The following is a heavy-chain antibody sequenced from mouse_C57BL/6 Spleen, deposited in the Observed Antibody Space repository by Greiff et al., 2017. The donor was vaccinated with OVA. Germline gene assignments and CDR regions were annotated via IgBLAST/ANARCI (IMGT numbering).Heavy chain of an antibody. Sequence: VKLQQSGAELVRPGASVKLSCKASGYTFTSYGISWVKQSPGQGLEWIGEIYPRSGNTNYNEKFKGKATLTVDKSSSTAYMELRSLASEDAAVYFWAGEGGSSSCEAWFAYWGQGTLVTVSA. CDR2: IYPRSGNT. CDR1: GYTFTSYG. V-gene: IGHV1-81*01. CDR3: AGEGGSSSCEAWFAY. J-gene: IGHJ3*01. D-gene: IGHD1-1*01.